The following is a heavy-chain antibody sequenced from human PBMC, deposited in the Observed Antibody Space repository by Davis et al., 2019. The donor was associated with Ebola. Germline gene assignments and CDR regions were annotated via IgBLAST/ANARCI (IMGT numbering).Heavy chain of an antibody. Sequence: PSETLSLTCTVSGGSISSSSYYWGWIRQPPGKGLEWIGSIYYSGSTYYNPSLKSRVTISVDTSKNQFSLKLSSVTAADTAVYYCAGSNCSGGSCYGDLAFDPWGQGTLVTVSS. D-gene: IGHD2-15*01. CDR3: AGSNCSGGSCYGDLAFDP. CDR1: GGSISSSSYY. J-gene: IGHJ5*02. V-gene: IGHV4-39*01. CDR2: IYYSGST.